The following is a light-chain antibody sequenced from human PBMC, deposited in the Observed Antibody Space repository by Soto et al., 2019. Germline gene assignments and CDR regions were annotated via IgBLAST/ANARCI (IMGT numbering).Light chain of an antibody. V-gene: IGKV1-5*03. CDR3: QQYSFYPRT. CDR2: KVS. CDR1: QSVNNW. Sequence: DIQMTQSPSTLSASVGDRVTIICRASQSVNNWLAWYQQKPGKVPNLLISKVSTLEGGVPARFSGSGSGTESTPTITSLQPNDTGTYYSQQYSFYPRTFGQGTKVKTK. J-gene: IGKJ1*01.